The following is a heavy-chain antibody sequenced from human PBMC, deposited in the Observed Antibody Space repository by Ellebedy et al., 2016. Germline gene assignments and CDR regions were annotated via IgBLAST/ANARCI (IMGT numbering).Heavy chain of an antibody. J-gene: IGHJ4*02. D-gene: IGHD3-16*01. Sequence: GGSLRLXXAASGFTFSSYAMSWVRQAPGKGLEWVSAISGSGGSAYYADSVKGRFTISRDNSKNTLYLQMNSLRAEDTAVYYCARDLLMITFGGVGYWGQGTLVTVSS. CDR2: ISGSGGSA. CDR3: ARDLLMITFGGVGY. CDR1: GFTFSSYA. V-gene: IGHV3-23*01.